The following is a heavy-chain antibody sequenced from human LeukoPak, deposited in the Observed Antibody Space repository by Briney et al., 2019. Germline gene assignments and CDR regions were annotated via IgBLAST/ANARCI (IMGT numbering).Heavy chain of an antibody. CDR2: IYYSGST. J-gene: IGHJ6*04. D-gene: IGHD5-18*01. V-gene: IGHV4-59*01. CDR1: GCSISSYY. CDR3: ARGYPHLSV. Sequence: PSETLSLTCTVSGCSISSYYWSWIRQPPGKGLEWIGYIYYSGSTNYNPSLKSRVTISVDTSKNQFSLKLSSVTAADTAVYYCARGYPHLSVWGKGTTVTVSS.